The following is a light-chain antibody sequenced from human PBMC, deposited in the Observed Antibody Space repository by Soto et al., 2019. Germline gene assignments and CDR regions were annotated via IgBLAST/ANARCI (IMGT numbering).Light chain of an antibody. CDR3: QQYYLTPYT. Sequence: DIVMTQSPGSLAVSLGERATINCKSSQSVLYSSNNKNYLAWYQQKPGQPPKLLIYWASTRESGVPDRFSGSGSGTDFTLTISSLQAEDVAVYYCQQYYLTPYTFGQGTKLEI. CDR2: WAS. V-gene: IGKV4-1*01. J-gene: IGKJ2*01. CDR1: QSVLYSSNNKNY.